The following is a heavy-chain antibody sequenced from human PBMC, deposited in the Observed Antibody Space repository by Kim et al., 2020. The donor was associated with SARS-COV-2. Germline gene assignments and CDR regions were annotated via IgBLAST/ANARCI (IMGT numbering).Heavy chain of an antibody. J-gene: IGHJ3*02. Sequence: YHNPSLKSRVTISVDTSKNQFSLKLSSVTAADTAVYYCARDRGYYAAFDIWGQGTMVTVSS. D-gene: IGHD3-22*01. CDR3: ARDRGYYAAFDI. V-gene: IGHV4-31*02.